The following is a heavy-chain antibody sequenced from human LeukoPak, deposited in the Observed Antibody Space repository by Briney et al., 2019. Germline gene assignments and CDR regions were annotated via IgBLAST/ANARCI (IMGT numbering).Heavy chain of an antibody. V-gene: IGHV3-30*02. D-gene: IGHD2-15*01. CDR3: TKKGCSGGGCPYYDWYFDL. Sequence: PGGSLRLSCAASGFTVSSNYMSWVRQAPGKGLEWVAFIRSDGGDISYADSVKGRFTISRDNSENTLSLQMNSLRTEDTALYYCTKKGCSGGGCPYYDWYFDLWGRGTLVTVSS. CDR1: GFTVSSNY. CDR2: IRSDGGDI. J-gene: IGHJ2*01.